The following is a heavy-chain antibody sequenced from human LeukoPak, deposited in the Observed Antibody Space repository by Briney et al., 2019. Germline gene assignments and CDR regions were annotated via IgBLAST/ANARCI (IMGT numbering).Heavy chain of an antibody. CDR2: IWFDRTTE. D-gene: IGHD2-21*01. J-gene: IGHJ4*02. Sequence: GGSLRLSCQTSGFTFSSYAMHWVRQAPGKGLEWVAVIWFDRTTEYYADSVRGRFTISRDNSKNTLYLQMNSLRAEDTAVYYCAKDRMRYCGGDCPIDYWGQGTLVTVSS. CDR3: AKDRMRYCGGDCPIDY. CDR1: GFTFSSYA. V-gene: IGHV3-30*02.